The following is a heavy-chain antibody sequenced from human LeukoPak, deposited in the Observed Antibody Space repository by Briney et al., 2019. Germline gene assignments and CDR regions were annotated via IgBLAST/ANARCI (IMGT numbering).Heavy chain of an antibody. CDR1: GYTFTNYY. J-gene: IGHJ4*02. CDR2: INPTGTST. D-gene: IGHD2-8*02. V-gene: IGHV1-46*01. CDR3: AREESGGYFDY. Sequence: ASVKVSCKASGYTFTNYYMHWVRQAPGQGLEWMGLINPTGTSTNYAQKFRGRVTMTRDTSTTTVYMELSSLRAEDTAVYYCAREESGGYFDYWGQGTLVTVSS.